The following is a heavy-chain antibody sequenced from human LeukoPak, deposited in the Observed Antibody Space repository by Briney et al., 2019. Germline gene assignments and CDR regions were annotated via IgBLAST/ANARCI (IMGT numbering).Heavy chain of an antibody. CDR1: GFTFSSYE. D-gene: IGHD1-20*01. V-gene: IGHV3-48*03. Sequence: QLVESGGGLVQPGGSLRLSCAASGFTFSSYEMNWVRQAPGKGLEWVSYISSSGSTIYYADSVKGRFTISRDNAKNSLYLQMNSLRAEDTAVYYCARVRITGTTLSDYRGQGTLVTVSS. CDR2: ISSSGSTI. J-gene: IGHJ4*02. CDR3: ARVRITGTTLSDY.